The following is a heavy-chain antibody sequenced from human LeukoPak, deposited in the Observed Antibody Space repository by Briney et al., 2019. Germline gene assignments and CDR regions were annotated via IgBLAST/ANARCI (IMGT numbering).Heavy chain of an antibody. CDR3: ARDKRYSSGWDAFDI. J-gene: IGHJ3*02. CDR1: GGSISSGDYY. V-gene: IGHV4-31*03. D-gene: IGHD6-19*01. Sequence: TSETLSLTCTVSGGSISSGDYYWSWIRQPPGKGLEWIGYIYYSGSTYYNPSLKSRVTISVDTSKNQFSLKLSSVTAADTAVYYCARDKRYSSGWDAFDIWGQGTMVTVSS. CDR2: IYYSGST.